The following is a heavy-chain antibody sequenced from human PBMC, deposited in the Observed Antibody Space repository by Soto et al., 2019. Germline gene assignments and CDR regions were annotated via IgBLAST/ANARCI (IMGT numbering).Heavy chain of an antibody. CDR3: VSGYYYFVDY. J-gene: IGHJ4*02. V-gene: IGHV5-51*01. CDR2: IYPGDSDT. D-gene: IGHD3-22*01. CDR1: GYSFTSYW. Sequence: GEALKISCKGSGYSFTSYWIGLVRQMTGKGLEWMGIIYPGDSDTRYSPSFQGQVTISADKSISTAYLQWSSLKASDTAMYYCVSGYYYFVDYWGQGTLVTVSS.